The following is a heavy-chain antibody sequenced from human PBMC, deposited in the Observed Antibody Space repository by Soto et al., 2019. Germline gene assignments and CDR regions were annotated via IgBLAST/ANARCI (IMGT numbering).Heavy chain of an antibody. D-gene: IGHD6-13*01. J-gene: IGHJ4*02. V-gene: IGHV5-10-1*01. CDR1: GYSFTSYW. Sequence: PGESLKISCKGSGYSFTSYWISWVRQMPGKGLEWMGRIDPSDSYTNYSPSFQGHVTISADISTAYLQWSSLKASDTAMYYCARLQAAAGDNDLTFDYWGQGTLVTVSS. CDR2: IDPSDSYT. CDR3: ARLQAAAGDNDLTFDY.